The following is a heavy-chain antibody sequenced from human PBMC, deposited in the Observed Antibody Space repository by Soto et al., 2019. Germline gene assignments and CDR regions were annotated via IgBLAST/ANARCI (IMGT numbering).Heavy chain of an antibody. CDR2: IYYSGST. CDR1: GDSIRSYY. CDR3: ARADGGFHNGGHV. V-gene: IGHV4-59*01. D-gene: IGHD2-15*01. Sequence: SEALSLTCTVSGDSIRSYYWTWIRQPPGKGLDLIGYIYYSGSTRYNPSLKSRVTISVDMSKNQFSLKLSSVIAADTAGYYCARADGGFHNGGHVWGNGT. J-gene: IGHJ6*03.